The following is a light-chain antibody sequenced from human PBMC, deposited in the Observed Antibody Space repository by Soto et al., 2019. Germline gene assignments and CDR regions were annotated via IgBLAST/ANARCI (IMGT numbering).Light chain of an antibody. V-gene: IGKV3-11*01. CDR3: QHRSSWPRS. CDR1: QSVGTS. Sequence: DIVLTQSPATLSLSPGDRATLSCRASQSVGTSLAWDKQQPGQAPRLLIHDAAYRASGIPERFRGSGSGTAFSLSISSLEPDDFAVYYCQHRSSWPRSFGRGTKVEV. J-gene: IGKJ1*01. CDR2: DAA.